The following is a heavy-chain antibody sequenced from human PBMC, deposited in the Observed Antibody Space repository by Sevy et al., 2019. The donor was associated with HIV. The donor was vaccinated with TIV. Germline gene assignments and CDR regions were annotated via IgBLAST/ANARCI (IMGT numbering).Heavy chain of an antibody. Sequence: GGSLRLSCTASGFTFSSAWMSWVRQAPGKGLEWVGRIRSEFDGGAIDYAAPVKGRFSISREDSKNTVYLQMNSLKTEDTAVYYCITDPAYRGYDEEVINYYFYGMDVWGQGTTVTVSS. J-gene: IGHJ6*02. D-gene: IGHD5-12*01. CDR2: IRSEFDGGAI. CDR1: GFTFSSAW. CDR3: ITDPAYRGYDEEVINYYFYGMDV. V-gene: IGHV3-15*01.